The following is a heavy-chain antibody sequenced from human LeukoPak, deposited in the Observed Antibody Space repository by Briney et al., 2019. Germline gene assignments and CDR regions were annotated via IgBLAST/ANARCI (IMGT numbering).Heavy chain of an antibody. CDR1: GGTFSSYA. CDR3: ARDKPYYDSSGYGSHSSGSFDI. Sequence: SVKVSCKASGGTFSSYAISWVRQAPGQGLEWMGGVIPIFGTANYAQKFQGRVTITADESTSTAYMELSSLRSDDTAVYYCARDKPYYDSSGYGSHSSGSFDIWGQGTMVTVSS. J-gene: IGHJ3*02. V-gene: IGHV1-69*13. D-gene: IGHD3-22*01. CDR2: VIPIFGTA.